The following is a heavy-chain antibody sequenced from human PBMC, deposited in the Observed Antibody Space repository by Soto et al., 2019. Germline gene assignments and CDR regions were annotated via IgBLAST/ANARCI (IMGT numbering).Heavy chain of an antibody. CDR2: ISGGGGST. V-gene: IGHV3-23*01. J-gene: IGHJ3*02. CDR1: GFTFSIYA. D-gene: IGHD5-18*01. CDR3: AKEVGYTYGYEDVGAFDI. Sequence: EVQLLESGGGLVQPGGSLRLSCAASGFTFSIYAMSWVRQAPGKGLEWVSGISGGGGSTYYTDSVKGRFTISRDNSRNTLYLQMNGLRAEDTAVYYCAKEVGYTYGYEDVGAFDIWGQGTMVTVSP.